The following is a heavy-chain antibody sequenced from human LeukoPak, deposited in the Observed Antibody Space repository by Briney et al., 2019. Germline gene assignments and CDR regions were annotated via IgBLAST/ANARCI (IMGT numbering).Heavy chain of an antibody. V-gene: IGHV4-59*12. J-gene: IGHJ4*02. CDR1: GGSISSYY. D-gene: IGHD6-13*01. CDR2: IYYSGST. CDR3: ARGVAAAGTWPYYFDY. Sequence: SETLSLTCTVSGGSISSYYWSWIRQPPGKGLEWIGYIYYSGSTNYNPSLKSRVTISVDTSKNQFSLKLSSVTAADTAVYYCARGVAAAGTWPYYFDYWGQGTLVTVSS.